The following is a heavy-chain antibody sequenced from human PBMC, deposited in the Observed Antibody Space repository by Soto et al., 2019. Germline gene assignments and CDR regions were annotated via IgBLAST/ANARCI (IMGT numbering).Heavy chain of an antibody. V-gene: IGHV4-34*01. J-gene: IGHJ3*02. D-gene: IGHD5-12*01. Sequence: KPSETLSLTCAVYGGSFSGYYWSRVRQPPGKGLEWIAEINHSGSTNYNPSLKSRVTISVDKSKNQFSLKLSSVTAADTAVYYCARDAGYNYPRSAFDIWGQGTMVTVSS. CDR3: ARDAGYNYPRSAFDI. CDR2: INHSGST. CDR1: GGSFSGYY.